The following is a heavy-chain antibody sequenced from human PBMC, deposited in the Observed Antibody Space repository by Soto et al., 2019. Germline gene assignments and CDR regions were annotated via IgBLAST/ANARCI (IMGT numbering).Heavy chain of an antibody. CDR2: IYSGGST. D-gene: IGHD4-17*01. CDR1: GFTVSSNY. J-gene: IGHJ3*01. Sequence: GGSLGLSCAASGFTVSSNYMSWVRQAPGKGLEWVSVIYSGGSTYYADSVKGRFTISRDNSKDTLYLQMNSLRAEDTAVYYCARDVGKDDYRANWGQGTMVTVSS. V-gene: IGHV3-66*01. CDR3: ARDVGKDDYRAN.